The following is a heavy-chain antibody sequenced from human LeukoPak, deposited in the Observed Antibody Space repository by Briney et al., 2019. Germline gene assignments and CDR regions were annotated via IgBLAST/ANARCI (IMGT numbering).Heavy chain of an antibody. CDR3: ARGGPHYYDAFDI. CDR2: IYQNGST. V-gene: IGHV4-30-2*01. CDR1: GGSISSGGYS. J-gene: IGHJ3*02. D-gene: IGHD3-10*01. Sequence: SQTLSLTCAVSGGSISSGGYSWSWIRQPPGKGLEWIGYIYQNGSTYYNPSLKSRVTISVDRSKNHFSLKLSSVTAADTAVYYCARGGPHYYDAFDIWGQGTMVTVSS.